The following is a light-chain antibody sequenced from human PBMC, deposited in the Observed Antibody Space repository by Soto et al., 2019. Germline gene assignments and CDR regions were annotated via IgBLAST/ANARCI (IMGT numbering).Light chain of an antibody. J-gene: IGKJ2*01. CDR3: QQYDSSPLYT. CDR2: GAT. Sequence: DIVLTQSPGTLSLSPGERATLSSRASQSVRNSYSAWYRQKPGQAPRLLLYGATSWATGIPDRCSGSGSGTDVTLTISSLEREDFGVDYCQQYDSSPLYTFGQGTKLEI. CDR1: QSVRNSY. V-gene: IGKV3-20*01.